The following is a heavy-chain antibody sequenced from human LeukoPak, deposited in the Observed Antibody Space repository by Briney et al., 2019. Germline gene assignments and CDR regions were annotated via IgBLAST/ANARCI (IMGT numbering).Heavy chain of an antibody. CDR3: AGSRQLMYSWFDS. J-gene: IGHJ5*01. CDR2: IMPKFGTK. D-gene: IGHD2-21*01. CDR1: GGTFSSYS. Sequence: ASVKVSCETSGGTFSSYSISWVRQAPGQGLEWLGGIMPKFGTKHLAQKFQGRVTFTSDESTATASMELSSLRSEDMAVYYCAGSRQLMYSWFDSWGQGTLVIVSS. V-gene: IGHV1-69*13.